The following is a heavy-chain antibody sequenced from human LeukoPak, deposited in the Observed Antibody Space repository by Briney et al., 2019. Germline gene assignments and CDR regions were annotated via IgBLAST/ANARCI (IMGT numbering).Heavy chain of an antibody. D-gene: IGHD1-26*01. CDR1: GGSFSGYY. CDR3: AGNSGGYTHSYFDY. Sequence: SETLSLTCAVYGGSFSGYYWSWIRQPPGKGLEWIGEINHSGSTNYNPSLRSRVTISVDTSKNQFSLKLSSVTAADTAVYYCAGNSGGYTHSYFDYWGQGTLVTVSS. J-gene: IGHJ4*02. CDR2: INHSGST. V-gene: IGHV4-34*01.